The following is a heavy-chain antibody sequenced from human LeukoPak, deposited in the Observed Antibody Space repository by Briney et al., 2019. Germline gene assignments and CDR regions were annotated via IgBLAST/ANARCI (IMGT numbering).Heavy chain of an antibody. V-gene: IGHV3-74*01. Sequence: GGSLRLSCAASGFTFSSYWMHWVRQAPGKGLVWVSRINSDGSSTSYADSVKGRSTISRDNAKNTLYLQMNSLRAEDTAVYYCARDPETYYYDSSGDYFDYWGQGTLVTVSS. J-gene: IGHJ4*02. CDR1: GFTFSSYW. CDR3: ARDPETYYYDSSGDYFDY. D-gene: IGHD3-22*01. CDR2: INSDGSST.